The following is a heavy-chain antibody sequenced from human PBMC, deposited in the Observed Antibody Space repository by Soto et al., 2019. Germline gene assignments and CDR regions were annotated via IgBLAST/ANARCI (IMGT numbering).Heavy chain of an antibody. CDR3: ARGKGTGTIRLLPYYYYYGMDV. J-gene: IGHJ6*02. Sequence: EVQLVESGGGLVKPGGSLRLSCAASGFTFSSYSMNWVRQAPGKGLEWVSSISSSSSYIYYADSVKGRFTISRDNAKNSLYLQMNSLRAEDTAVYYCARGKGTGTIRLLPYYYYYGMDVWGQGTTVTVSS. CDR2: ISSSSSYI. CDR1: GFTFSSYS. D-gene: IGHD1-7*01. V-gene: IGHV3-21*01.